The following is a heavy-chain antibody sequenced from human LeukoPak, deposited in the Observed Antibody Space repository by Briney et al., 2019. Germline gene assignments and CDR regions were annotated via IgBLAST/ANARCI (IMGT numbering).Heavy chain of an antibody. D-gene: IGHD6-19*01. V-gene: IGHV1-69*04. CDR3: ATSFAGIAVSHYYYYYGMDV. CDR1: GGTVSSYA. CDR2: IIPILGIA. Sequence: SVKVSCKASGGTVSSYAISWVRQAPGQGHEWMGRIIPILGIANYAQKFQGRVTVTADKSTSTAYMELSSLRSEDTAVYYCATSFAGIAVSHYYYYYGMDVWGLGTTVTVSS. J-gene: IGHJ6*02.